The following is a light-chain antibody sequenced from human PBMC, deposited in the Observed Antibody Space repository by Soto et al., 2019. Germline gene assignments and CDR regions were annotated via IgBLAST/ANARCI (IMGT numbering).Light chain of an antibody. CDR2: AAS. Sequence: DIQMTQSPSSLSASVGDRVTITCRASQSISSYLNWYQQKPGKTPKLLIYAASSLQSGVPSRFSGSGSGTDFTLTISSLQPEDFATYYCQQSYSTLCTFGHGTKLEIK. J-gene: IGKJ2*02. V-gene: IGKV1-39*01. CDR3: QQSYSTLCT. CDR1: QSISSY.